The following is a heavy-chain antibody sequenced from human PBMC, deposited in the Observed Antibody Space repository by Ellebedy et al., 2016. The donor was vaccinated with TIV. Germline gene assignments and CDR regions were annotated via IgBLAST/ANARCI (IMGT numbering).Heavy chain of an antibody. CDR2: ISGSSGNT. D-gene: IGHD3-10*01. CDR3: ARGGSAAASGTVDY. Sequence: AASVKVSCKASGYSFTNYGIVWVRQAPGQGLEWMGWISGSSGNTRYSKKLQGRVTMTTDTSASTAYLSLRSLRSDDPAVYYCARGGSAAASGTVDYWGQGTLVTVSS. J-gene: IGHJ4*02. V-gene: IGHV1-18*01. CDR1: GYSFTNYG.